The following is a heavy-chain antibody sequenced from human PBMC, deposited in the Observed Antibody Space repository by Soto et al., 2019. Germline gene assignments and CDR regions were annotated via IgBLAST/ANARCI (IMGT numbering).Heavy chain of an antibody. CDR1: GYTFTIYG. CDR2: ISAYNGNT. D-gene: IGHD3-3*01. J-gene: IGHJ6*03. CDR3: ARDHAKEKLRFSYYYYMDV. V-gene: IGHV1-18*01. Sequence: ASVTVSCKASGYTFTIYGIIWVRQAPGQGLEWMGWISAYNGNTNYAQKLQGRVTMTTDTSTSTAYMELRSLRSDDTAVYYCARDHAKEKLRFSYYYYMDVWGKGTTVTVSS.